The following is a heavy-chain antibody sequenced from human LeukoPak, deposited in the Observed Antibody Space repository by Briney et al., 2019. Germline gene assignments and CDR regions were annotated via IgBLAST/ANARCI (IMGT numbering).Heavy chain of an antibody. Sequence: GGSLRLSCVASGFTFSSYEMNWVRQAPGKELEWISYISSSGNTIYYADSVKGRFTVSRDNAKNSLYLQMNSLRAEDTAVYFCAREREQWHAFDIWGQGTMVTVSS. CDR3: AREREQWHAFDI. CDR1: GFTFSSYE. CDR2: ISSSGNTI. V-gene: IGHV3-48*03. J-gene: IGHJ3*02. D-gene: IGHD6-19*01.